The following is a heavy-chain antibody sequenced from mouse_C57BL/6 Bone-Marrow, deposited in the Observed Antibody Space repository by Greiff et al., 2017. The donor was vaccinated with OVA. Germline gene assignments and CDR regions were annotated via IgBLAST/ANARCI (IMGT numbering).Heavy chain of an antibody. J-gene: IGHJ2*01. CDR1: GYTFTSYG. V-gene: IGHV1-81*01. D-gene: IGHD4-1*01. CDR3: ARNWEGH. Sequence: VQLQQSGAELARPGASVKLSCKASGYTFTSYGISWVKQRPGQGLEWIGEIYPRRGDTYYNEKFKGKATLTADKSSSTAYMELRSLTSEDSAVYGCARNWEGHWGQGTTLTVSA. CDR2: IYPRRGDT.